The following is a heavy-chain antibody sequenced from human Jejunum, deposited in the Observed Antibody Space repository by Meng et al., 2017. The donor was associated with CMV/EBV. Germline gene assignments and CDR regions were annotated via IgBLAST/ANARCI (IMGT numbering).Heavy chain of an antibody. J-gene: IGHJ4*02. Sequence: ASGYPFDGYCWDWVRQAPGRGREWRGRINPSSGGTKDAQSLQGRVTMTRDTSVNTVYMELSRLTSTDTAIYYCAREDFFTAAGSFDYWGQGTLVTVSS. D-gene: IGHD3-3*01. V-gene: IGHV1-2*06. CDR1: GYPFDGYC. CDR3: AREDFFTAAGSFDY. CDR2: INPSSGGT.